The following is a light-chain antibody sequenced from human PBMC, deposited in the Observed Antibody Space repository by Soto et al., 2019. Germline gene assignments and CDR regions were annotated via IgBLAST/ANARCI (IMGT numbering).Light chain of an antibody. CDR3: QQRADWRT. Sequence: EIVLTQSPATLSLSPGERATLSCRASQYIRSYLAWYQHKPGQPPRLLIYGASNRATGIPARFSGSGSGTDFTLTISTLEPEDSAIYYCQQRADWRTFGQGTKLEI. J-gene: IGKJ2*01. V-gene: IGKV3-11*01. CDR1: QYIRSY. CDR2: GAS.